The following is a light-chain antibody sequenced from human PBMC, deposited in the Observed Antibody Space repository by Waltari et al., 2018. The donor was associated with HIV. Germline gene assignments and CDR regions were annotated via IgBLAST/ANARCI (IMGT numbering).Light chain of an antibody. CDR2: KDS. CDR1: ALPHQY. V-gene: IGLV3-25*03. CDR3: QSTDSSGTYVV. J-gene: IGLJ2*01. Sequence: SYELTQPPSLSVSPGPPASITCPGDALPHQYASWYQQKAGQAPVLIIYKDSERPSGIPERFSGSSSGTTVTLTISGVQAEDEADYYCQSTDSSGTYVVFGGGTKVTVL.